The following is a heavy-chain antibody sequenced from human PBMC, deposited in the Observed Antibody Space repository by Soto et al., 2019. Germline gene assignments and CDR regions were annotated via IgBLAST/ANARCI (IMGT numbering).Heavy chain of an antibody. Sequence: PGGSLRLSCAASGFTFSSYWMHWVRQAPGKRLVWVSRINSDGSSTSYADSVKGRFTISRDNDKNTLYLQMNSLRAEDTAVYYCARGGGYIYGSAHYYYYGMDVWGQGTTVTVSS. D-gene: IGHD5-18*01. CDR3: ARGGGYIYGSAHYYYYGMDV. J-gene: IGHJ6*02. CDR2: INSDGSST. V-gene: IGHV3-74*01. CDR1: GFTFSSYW.